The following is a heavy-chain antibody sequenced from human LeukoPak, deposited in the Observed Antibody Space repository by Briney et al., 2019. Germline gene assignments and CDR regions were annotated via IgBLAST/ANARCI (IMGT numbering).Heavy chain of an antibody. D-gene: IGHD2-21*02. V-gene: IGHV4-61*02. J-gene: IGHJ3*02. CDR3: ARDQVDPFYGDHTGGLYAFDI. CDR1: GGSISSGSYY. Sequence: SQTLSLTCTVSGGSISSGSYYWSWIRQPAGKGLEWIGRIYTSGSTNYNPSLKSRVTISVDTSKNQFSLKLSSVTAADTAVYYCARDQVDPFYGDHTGGLYAFDIWGQGTMVTVSS. CDR2: IYTSGST.